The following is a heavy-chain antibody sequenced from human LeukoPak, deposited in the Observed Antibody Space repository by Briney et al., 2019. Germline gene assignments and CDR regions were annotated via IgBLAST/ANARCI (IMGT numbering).Heavy chain of an antibody. Sequence: SETLSLTCTVSGGSISSYYWSWIRQPAGRGLEWIGRIYTSGSTNYNPSLESRVTMSVDTSKNQFSLKLSSVTAADTAVYYCARDGDYGDYVDYWGQGTLVTVSS. CDR2: IYTSGST. D-gene: IGHD4-17*01. J-gene: IGHJ4*02. CDR3: ARDGDYGDYVDY. CDR1: GGSISSYY. V-gene: IGHV4-4*07.